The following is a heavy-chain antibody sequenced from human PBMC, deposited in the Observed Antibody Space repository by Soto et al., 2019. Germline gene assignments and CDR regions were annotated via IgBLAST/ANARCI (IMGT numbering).Heavy chain of an antibody. V-gene: IGHV1-69*02. Sequence: QVQLVQSGAEVKKPGSSVKVSCKASGGTFSSYIINWVRQAPGQGLEWMGRIIPILGIAKYAQKFQGRVTITADQSTSTDYMELSSLRSEDTAVYYCARGLHYDSISLDDYWGQGTLVTVSS. CDR3: ARGLHYDSISLDDY. D-gene: IGHD3-22*01. CDR2: IIPILGIA. J-gene: IGHJ4*02. CDR1: GGTFSSYI.